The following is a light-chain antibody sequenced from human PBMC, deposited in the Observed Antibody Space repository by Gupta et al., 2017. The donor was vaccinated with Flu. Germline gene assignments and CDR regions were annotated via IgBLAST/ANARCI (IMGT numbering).Light chain of an antibody. J-gene: IGLJ3*02. Sequence: QSALTQLASVSVSPGQSITISSPGTSSDVGSYNLVSWYQQNPGKFPKLMIYEVSKRPSGVSNRFSGSKSGYTASLTISGLRDEDEAEYHCCSYAGSSLNWVFGGGTKLTVL. CDR2: EVS. V-gene: IGLV2-23*02. CDR1: SSDVGSYNL. CDR3: CSYAGSSLNWV.